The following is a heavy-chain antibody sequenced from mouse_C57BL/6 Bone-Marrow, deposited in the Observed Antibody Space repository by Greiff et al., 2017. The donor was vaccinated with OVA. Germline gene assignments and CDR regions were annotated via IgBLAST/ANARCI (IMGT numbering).Heavy chain of an antibody. Sequence: VQLQQPGAELVKPGASVKLSCKASGYTFTSYWMHWVKQRPGQGLEWIGMIHPNSGSTNYNEKFKSKATLTVDKSSSTAYMELRSLTSEDSAVYYCARPSFYGNYEYFDVWGTGTTVTVAS. CDR1: GYTFTSYW. D-gene: IGHD2-1*01. J-gene: IGHJ1*03. CDR3: ARPSFYGNYEYFDV. CDR2: IHPNSGST. V-gene: IGHV1-64*01.